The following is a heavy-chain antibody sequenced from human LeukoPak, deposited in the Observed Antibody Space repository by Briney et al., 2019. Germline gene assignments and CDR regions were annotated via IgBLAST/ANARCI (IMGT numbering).Heavy chain of an antibody. CDR1: GFTFSTYN. V-gene: IGHV3-30*18. Sequence: GGSPRLSCAASGFTFSTYNMNWVRQAPGKGLEWVAVISYDGSNKYYADSVKGRFTISRDNSKNTLYLQMNSLRAEDTAVYYCAKVVHDYYYGMDVWGQGTTVTVSS. J-gene: IGHJ6*02. CDR2: ISYDGSNK. CDR3: AKVVHDYYYGMDV.